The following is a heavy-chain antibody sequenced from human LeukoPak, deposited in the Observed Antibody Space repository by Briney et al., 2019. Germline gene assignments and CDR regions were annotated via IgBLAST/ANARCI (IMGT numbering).Heavy chain of an antibody. CDR3: AKRLKRNYYYHYAMDV. D-gene: IGHD3-22*01. Sequence: GGSLRLSCAASGFTFKTHAMSWVRQAPGKGLEWVSRIYDSGVIRSYADSVKGRFTISRDNSKMTLTLQMNSLRAEDTAVYYCAKRLKRNYYYHYAMDVWGQGTTVTVSS. CDR2: IYDSGVIR. CDR1: GFTFKTHA. V-gene: IGHV3-23*01. J-gene: IGHJ6*02.